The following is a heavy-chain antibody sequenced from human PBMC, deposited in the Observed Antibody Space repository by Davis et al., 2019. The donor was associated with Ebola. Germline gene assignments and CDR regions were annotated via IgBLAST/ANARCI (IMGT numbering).Heavy chain of an antibody. Sequence: SETLSLTCAVYGGSFSAYYLPWIRQPPGKGLEWIGEINHSGTTNYTPSLKSRVTISVDTSKNQFSLKLSSVTGADTAVYYCAREGLCSSASCLDYWGQGTLVTVSS. D-gene: IGHD2-2*01. V-gene: IGHV4-34*01. J-gene: IGHJ4*02. CDR2: INHSGTT. CDR3: AREGLCSSASCLDY. CDR1: GGSFSAYY.